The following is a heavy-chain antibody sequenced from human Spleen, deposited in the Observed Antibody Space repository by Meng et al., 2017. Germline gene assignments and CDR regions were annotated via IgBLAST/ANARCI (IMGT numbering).Heavy chain of an antibody. J-gene: IGHJ4*02. V-gene: IGHV4-38-2*02. D-gene: IGHD3-16*01. Sequence: SETLSLTCPASGYSISSGYYWGWIRQAPGKGLEWIGNIYLSGTVYSNPSLKTRVTISVDTSKNQFSMKLSSVTATDTAVYYCARAFGETSTINYWGRGALVTVSS. CDR1: GYSISSGYY. CDR3: ARAFGETSTINY. CDR2: IYLSGTV.